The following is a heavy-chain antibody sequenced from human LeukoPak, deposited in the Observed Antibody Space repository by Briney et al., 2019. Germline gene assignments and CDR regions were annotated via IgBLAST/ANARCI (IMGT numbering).Heavy chain of an antibody. V-gene: IGHV3-53*01. D-gene: IGHD3-10*01. CDR3: ARGPAYYGSGSYYNKEGYFDL. J-gene: IGHJ2*01. CDR2: IYSGGST. CDR1: GFTVSSNY. Sequence: PGGSLRLSCAASGFTVSSNYMSWVRQAPGKGLEWVSVIYSGGSTYYADSVKGRFTISRDNSKNTLYLQMNSLRAEDTAVYYCARGPAYYGSGSYYNKEGYFDLWGRGTLVTVSS.